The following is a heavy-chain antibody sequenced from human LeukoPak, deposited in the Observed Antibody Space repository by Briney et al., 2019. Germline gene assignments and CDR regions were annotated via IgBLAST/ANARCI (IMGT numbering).Heavy chain of an antibody. D-gene: IGHD3-22*01. CDR1: GYTFTSYG. J-gene: IGHJ4*02. V-gene: IGHV1-18*01. Sequence: ASVKVSCKASGYTFTSYGISWVRQAPGQGLEWMGWISAYNGNTNYAQKLQGRVTMTTDTSTSTAYMELRSLRPDDTAVYYCARPHDSSGYYPRGNYYFDYWGQGTLVTVSS. CDR2: ISAYNGNT. CDR3: ARPHDSSGYYPRGNYYFDY.